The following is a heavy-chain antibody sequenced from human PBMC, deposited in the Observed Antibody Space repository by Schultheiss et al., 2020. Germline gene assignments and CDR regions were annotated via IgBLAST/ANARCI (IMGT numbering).Heavy chain of an antibody. Sequence: SETLSLTCAVYGGSFSGYYWSWIRQHPGKGLEWIGYIYYSGSTNYNPSLKSRVTISVDTSKNQFSLKLSSVTAADTAVYYCAIYSYGFDYFDYWGQGTLVTVYS. CDR1: GGSFSGYY. J-gene: IGHJ4*02. D-gene: IGHD5-18*01. CDR3: AIYSYGFDYFDY. V-gene: IGHV4-59*01. CDR2: IYYSGST.